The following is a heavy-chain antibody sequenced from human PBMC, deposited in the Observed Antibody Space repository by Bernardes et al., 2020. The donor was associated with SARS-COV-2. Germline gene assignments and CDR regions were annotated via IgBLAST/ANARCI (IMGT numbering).Heavy chain of an antibody. CDR2: INTDGTTT. V-gene: IGHV3-74*01. CDR1: GFTFSSYW. D-gene: IGHD3-10*01. Sequence: GWSLRLSCETSGFTFSSYWFHWVRQAPGEGLVWVSRINTDGTTTTYADSVKGRFTISRDNTKNTVFLQLNSLRAEDTAVYFCARAGSYRFDYWGQGTLLTVSS. CDR3: ARAGSYRFDY. J-gene: IGHJ4*02.